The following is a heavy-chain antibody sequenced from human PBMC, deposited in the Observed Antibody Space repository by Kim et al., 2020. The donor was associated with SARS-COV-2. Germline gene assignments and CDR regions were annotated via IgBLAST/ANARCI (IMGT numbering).Heavy chain of an antibody. CDR1: GFTVSSNY. J-gene: IGHJ3*02. CDR2: IYSGGST. V-gene: IGHV3-53*01. Sequence: GGSLRLSCAASGFTVSSNYMSWVRQAPGKGLEWVSVIYSGGSTYYADSVKGRFTISRDNSKNTLYLQMNSLRAEDTAVYYCARDSPDQPGAFDIWGQGTMVTVSS. CDR3: ARDSPDQPGAFDI.